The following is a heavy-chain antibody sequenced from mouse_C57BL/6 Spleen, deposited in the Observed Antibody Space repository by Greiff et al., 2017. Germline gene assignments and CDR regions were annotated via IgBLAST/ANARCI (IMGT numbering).Heavy chain of an antibody. V-gene: IGHV1-55*01. CDR1: GYTFTSYW. CDR3: ARGIYYGSSYPAWFAY. J-gene: IGHJ3*01. D-gene: IGHD1-1*01. Sequence: VQLQQSGAELVKPGASVKMSCKASGYTFTSYWITWVKQRPGQGLEWIGDIYPGSGSTNYNEKFKSTATLTVDTSSSTAYMQLSSLTSEDSAVDYCARGIYYGSSYPAWFAYWGQGTLVTVAA. CDR2: IYPGSGST.